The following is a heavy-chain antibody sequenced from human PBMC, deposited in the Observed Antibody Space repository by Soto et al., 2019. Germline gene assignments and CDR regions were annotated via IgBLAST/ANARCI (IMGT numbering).Heavy chain of an antibody. D-gene: IGHD2-21*02. V-gene: IGHV1-69*05. J-gene: IGHJ4*02. CDR3: ARGRRAYCGGDCYDLFDY. CDR1: GGTFSSYA. Sequence: SVKVSCKASGGTFSSYAISWVRQAPGQGLEWMGGIIPIFGTANYAQKFQGRVTMTRDTSTSTVYMELSSLRSEDTAVYYCARGRRAYCGGDCYDLFDYWGQGTLVTVSS. CDR2: IIPIFGTA.